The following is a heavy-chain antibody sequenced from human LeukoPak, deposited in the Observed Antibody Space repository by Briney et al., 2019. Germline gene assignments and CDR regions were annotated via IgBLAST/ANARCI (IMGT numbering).Heavy chain of an antibody. CDR2: IGISSGNT. CDR1: GFPFSAYS. V-gene: IGHV3-11*06. J-gene: IGHJ4*02. Sequence: PGGSLRLSCAASGFPFSAYSMNWVRQAPGKGLEWISYIGISSGNTKYADSVKGRFTISGDNAKNSLYLQMNILRVEDTAVYYCARDHNYAFDNWGQGTLVTVSS. D-gene: IGHD1-1*01. CDR3: ARDHNYAFDN.